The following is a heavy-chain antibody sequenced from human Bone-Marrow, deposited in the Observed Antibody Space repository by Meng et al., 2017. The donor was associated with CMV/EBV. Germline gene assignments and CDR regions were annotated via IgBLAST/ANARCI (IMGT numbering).Heavy chain of an antibody. Sequence: GGSLRLSCAASGFTFSSNDMHWVRQTTGKGLEWVSAIGTAGDTYYPGSVKGRFTISRENAKNSFYLQMNSLRAGDTAVYYCARGLDYSYGTSFDYWGQGTLVTVSS. D-gene: IGHD5-18*01. J-gene: IGHJ4*02. V-gene: IGHV3-13*01. CDR3: ARGLDYSYGTSFDY. CDR2: IGTAGDT. CDR1: GFTFSSND.